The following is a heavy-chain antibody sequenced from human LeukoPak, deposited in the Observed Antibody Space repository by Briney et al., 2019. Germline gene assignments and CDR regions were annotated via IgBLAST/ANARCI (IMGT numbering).Heavy chain of an antibody. CDR1: GFTFRSFW. D-gene: IGHD3-3*01. CDR3: ARGGTIFGVVIRGADDAFDI. V-gene: IGHV4-34*01. CDR2: INHSGST. J-gene: IGHJ3*02. Sequence: GSRGLPCVAPGFTFRSFWMSWFRQPPGKGLEWIGKINHSGSTNYNPSLKSRVTISVDTSKNQFSLKLSSVTAADTAVYYCARGGTIFGVVIRGADDAFDIWGQGTMVTVSS.